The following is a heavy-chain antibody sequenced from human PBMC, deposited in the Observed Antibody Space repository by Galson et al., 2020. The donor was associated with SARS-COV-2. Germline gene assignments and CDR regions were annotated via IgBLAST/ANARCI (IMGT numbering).Heavy chain of an antibody. Sequence: SGPTLVKPTQTLTLTYTFSGVPRSTSGMCVSWIRQPPGKALEWLALIDWDDDKYYSTSLKPRLTISKDTSKNQVVLTMTNMDPVDTATYYCARISFDFWSGYSGFDYWGQGTLVTVSS. CDR1: GVPRSTSGMC. CDR3: ARISFDFWSGYSGFDY. CDR2: IDWDDDK. V-gene: IGHV2-70*01. J-gene: IGHJ4*02. D-gene: IGHD3-3*01.